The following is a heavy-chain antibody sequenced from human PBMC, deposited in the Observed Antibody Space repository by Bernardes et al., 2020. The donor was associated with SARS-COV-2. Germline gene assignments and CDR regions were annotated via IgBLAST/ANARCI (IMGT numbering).Heavy chain of an antibody. CDR3: ARDWRIRYDFWRGYSVELFDP. CDR1: GFTFSSYS. CDR2: ISSRSSYT. D-gene: IGHD3-3*01. J-gene: IGHJ5*02. V-gene: IGHV3-21*01. Sequence: GGSLRLSCAASGFTFSSYSMNWVRQAPGKGLEWVSSISSRSSYTNYADSVKGRFTISRDNAKNSLYLTMNRLRAEDTAVYYCARDWRIRYDFWRGYSVELFDPWGQGTLVTVSS.